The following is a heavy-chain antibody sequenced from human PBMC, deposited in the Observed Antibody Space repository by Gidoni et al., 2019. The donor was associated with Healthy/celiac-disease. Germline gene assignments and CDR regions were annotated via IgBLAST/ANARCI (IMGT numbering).Heavy chain of an antibody. CDR1: GFTFSNAW. Sequence: EVQLVESGGGLVKPGGSLRLSCAASGFTFSNAWMSWVRQAPGKGLGWVGRIKSKTDGGTTDYAAPVKGRFTISRDDSKNTLYLQMNSLKTEDTAVYYCTTAPGSPLDPYDYGMDVWGQGTTVTVSS. CDR3: TTAPGSPLDPYDYGMDV. J-gene: IGHJ6*02. CDR2: IKSKTDGGTT. V-gene: IGHV3-15*01. D-gene: IGHD1-26*01.